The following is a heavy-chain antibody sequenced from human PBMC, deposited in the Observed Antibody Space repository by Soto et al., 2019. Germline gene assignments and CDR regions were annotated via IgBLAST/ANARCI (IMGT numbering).Heavy chain of an antibody. V-gene: IGHV4-30-4*01. J-gene: IGHJ4*02. CDR1: GCSISSGVNF. D-gene: IGHD1-26*01. CDR2: IHHSGST. Sequence: SETLSLTCTVSGCSISSGVNFWDWIRQSPGKGLEWIGYIHHSGSTYYNPSLKSRLTISVDTSKNQISLKLNSVTAEATAVYYCARDTGTYPYYFDYWGQGTLVTVSS. CDR3: ARDTGTYPYYFDY.